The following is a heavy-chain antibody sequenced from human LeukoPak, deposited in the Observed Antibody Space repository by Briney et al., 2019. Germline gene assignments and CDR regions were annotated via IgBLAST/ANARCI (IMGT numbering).Heavy chain of an antibody. CDR1: GGSFSGYY. CDR2: INHSGST. Sequence: SETLSLTGAVYGGSFSGYYWSWIRQPPGKGLEWIGEINHSGSTNYNPSLKSRVTISVDTSKNQFSLKLSSVTAADTAVYYCARYRGYSLPDYWGQGTLVTVSS. D-gene: IGHD5-18*01. CDR3: ARYRGYSLPDY. V-gene: IGHV4-34*01. J-gene: IGHJ4*02.